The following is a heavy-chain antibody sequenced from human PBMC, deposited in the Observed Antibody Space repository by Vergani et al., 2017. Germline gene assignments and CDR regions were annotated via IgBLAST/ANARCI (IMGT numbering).Heavy chain of an antibody. CDR1: GFTFSSYN. CDR3: ARDTRRDGYNYFDY. J-gene: IGHJ4*02. V-gene: IGHV3-21*01. Sequence: EVQLVESGGGLVKPGGSLRLSCAASGFTFSSYNMNWVRQAPGKGLEWVSSISSSSSYIYYADSVKGRFTISRDNAKNSLYLQMNSLRAEDTAVYYCARDTRRDGYNYFDYWGQGTLVTVSS. CDR2: ISSSSSYI. D-gene: IGHD5-24*01.